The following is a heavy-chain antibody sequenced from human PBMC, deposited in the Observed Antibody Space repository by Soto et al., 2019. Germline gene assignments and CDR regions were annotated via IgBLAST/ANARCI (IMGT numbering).Heavy chain of an antibody. CDR1: EFTFRDYY. J-gene: IGHJ6*02. Sequence: PWGSLRLSCAASEFTFRDYYMSWFRQVPGKGLEWVAYITSSGSYVYYADSVKGRFSAARDNAKNSLSLQRDSLRPDVTAIYFCVKDEGIEAMDVWGQGTTVTVSS. CDR2: ITSSGSYV. V-gene: IGHV3-11*04. D-gene: IGHD3-3*02. CDR3: VKDEGIEAMDV.